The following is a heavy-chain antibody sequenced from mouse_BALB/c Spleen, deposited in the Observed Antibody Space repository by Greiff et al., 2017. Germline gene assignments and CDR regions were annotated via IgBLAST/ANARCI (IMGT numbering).Heavy chain of an antibody. Sequence: EVKVVESGGGLVQPGGSRKLSCAASGFTFSSFGMHWVRQAPEKGLEWVAYISSGSSTIYYADTVKGRFTISRDNPKNTLFLQMTSLRSEDTAMYYCAREVLYAMDYWGQGTSVTVSS. J-gene: IGHJ4*01. CDR1: GFTFSSFG. CDR2: ISSGSSTI. V-gene: IGHV5-17*02. CDR3: AREVLYAMDY.